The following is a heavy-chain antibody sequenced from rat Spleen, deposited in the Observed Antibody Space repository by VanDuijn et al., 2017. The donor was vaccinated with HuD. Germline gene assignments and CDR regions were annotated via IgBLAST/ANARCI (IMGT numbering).Heavy chain of an antibody. CDR2: IIYDGSST. CDR1: GFTFSDYY. D-gene: IGHD1-4*01. J-gene: IGHJ2*01. V-gene: IGHV5-7*01. CDR3: ARQGLPGYNDFDY. Sequence: EVQLVESDGGLVQPGRSLKLSCAASGFTFSDYYMAWVRQAPTKGLEWVATIIYDGSSTYYRDSVKGRFTISRDNAKSTLYRKMDSLRSEDTATYYCARQGLPGYNDFDYWGQGVMVTVSS.